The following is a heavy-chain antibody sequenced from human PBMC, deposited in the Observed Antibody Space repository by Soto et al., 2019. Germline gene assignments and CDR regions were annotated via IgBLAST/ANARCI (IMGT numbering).Heavy chain of an antibody. CDR2: IKSYTNGGTT. J-gene: IGHJ4*02. V-gene: IGHV3-15*01. Sequence: PGGSLRLSCAASGFTFSNAWMSWVRQAPGKGLEWGGRIKSYTNGGTTDYAAPVKGRFAISRDDSKNTLYLQMNSLKTEDAGVYYCTTDDPINKYWGQGTLVTVSS. CDR1: GFTFSNAW. CDR3: TTDDPINKY.